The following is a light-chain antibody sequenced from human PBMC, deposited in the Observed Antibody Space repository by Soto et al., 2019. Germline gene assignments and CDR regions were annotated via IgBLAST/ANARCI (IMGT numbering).Light chain of an antibody. Sequence: DIQMTQSPSSLSASVGDRVTITCRASQSIDSYVNWYQQTPGKAPILLISDASSLSSGVPSRFSGSGYGTYFTLTISSLQPEDFATYYCQQSYTTPWTFGHGTKVEMK. CDR3: QQSYTTPWT. J-gene: IGKJ1*01. V-gene: IGKV1-39*01. CDR1: QSIDSY. CDR2: DAS.